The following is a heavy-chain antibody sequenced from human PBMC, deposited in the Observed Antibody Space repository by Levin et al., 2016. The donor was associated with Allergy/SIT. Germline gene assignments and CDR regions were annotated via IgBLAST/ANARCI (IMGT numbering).Heavy chain of an antibody. CDR2: IKQDGSEK. CDR1: GFTFSIYW. Sequence: GGSLRLSCAASGFTFSIYWMSWVRQAPGKGLEWVANIKQDGSEKYYVDSVKGRFTISRDNAKNSLYLQMNSLRAEDTAVYYCARTSAAAGRPLASNCWGQGTLVTVSS. CDR3: ARTSAAAGRPLASNC. V-gene: IGHV3-7*01. D-gene: IGHD6-13*01. J-gene: IGHJ4*02.